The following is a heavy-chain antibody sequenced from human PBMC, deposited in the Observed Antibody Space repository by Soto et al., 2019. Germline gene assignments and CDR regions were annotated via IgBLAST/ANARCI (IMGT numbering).Heavy chain of an antibody. CDR3: ARGGSDYVFDY. J-gene: IGHJ4*02. Sequence: LSLTCTVSGSSISSYYWSWIRQPPGKGLEWIGYIYYSGSTNYNPSLKSRVTISVDTSKNQFSLKLSSVTAADTAVYYCARGGSDYVFDYWGQGTLVTVSS. CDR2: IYYSGST. D-gene: IGHD3-16*01. CDR1: GSSISSYY. V-gene: IGHV4-59*01.